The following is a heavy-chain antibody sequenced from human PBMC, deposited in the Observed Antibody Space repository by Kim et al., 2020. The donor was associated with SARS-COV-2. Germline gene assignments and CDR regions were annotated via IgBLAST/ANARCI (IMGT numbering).Heavy chain of an antibody. CDR1: GFTFSNYA. CDR2: ISGSGGST. D-gene: IGHD1-26*01. V-gene: IGHV3-23*01. J-gene: IGHJ4*02. CDR3: AKLRGGSTLYSFDY. Sequence: GGSLRLSCAASGFTFSNYAMSWVRQAPGKGLEWVSAISGSGGSTYYADSVKGRFTISRDNSKNTLYLQMDSLRAEDTAVYYCAKLRGGSTLYSFDYWGQGTPVTVSS.